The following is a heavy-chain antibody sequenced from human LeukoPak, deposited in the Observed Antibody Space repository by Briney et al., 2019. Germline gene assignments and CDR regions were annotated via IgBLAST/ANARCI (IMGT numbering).Heavy chain of an antibody. J-gene: IGHJ4*01. CDR2: IYYTGST. CDR3: ARLDTALDY. CDR1: GGSLSSGDYY. V-gene: IGHV4-31*03. Sequence: PSETLSLTCTVSGGSLSSGDYYWNWIRQYPGKGLEWIGYIYYTGSTSYSPSLKSRVSISRDTSKNQFSLNLHSVTAADTAVYYCARLDTALDYWGHGTLVTVSS. D-gene: IGHD5-18*01.